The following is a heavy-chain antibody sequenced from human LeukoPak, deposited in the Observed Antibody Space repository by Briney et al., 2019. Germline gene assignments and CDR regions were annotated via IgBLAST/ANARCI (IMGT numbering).Heavy chain of an antibody. CDR3: ARAPLTTATSDYFDL. CDR2: IHYSGTT. Sequence: SETLSLTCTVSGGSISTNDYFWSWIRRSPEKGLEWIGYIHYSGTTKSNPSLESRLTLSVDTSKNQLSLRLTSVTAADTAVYYCARAPLTTATSDYFDLWGLGTLVTVSS. D-gene: IGHD4-17*01. CDR1: GGSISTNDYF. V-gene: IGHV4-30-4*01. J-gene: IGHJ4*02.